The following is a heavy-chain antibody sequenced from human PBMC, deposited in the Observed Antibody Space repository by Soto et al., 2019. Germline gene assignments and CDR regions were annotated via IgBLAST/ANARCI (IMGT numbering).Heavy chain of an antibody. CDR3: ARNMDYYYGPGSGNGHGF. D-gene: IGHD3-10*01. V-gene: IGHV1-2*02. Sequence: QVPLVQSGAELKEPGDSVRVSCEASGYTFTAYYIHWVRQAPGPGLEWMGWINPRFGDTSYAQDFQGRVSMTRDTSISTVYMELSRLTSDDTAIYYCARNMDYYYGPGSGNGHGFWGQGTTVTVFS. J-gene: IGHJ6*02. CDR2: INPRFGDT. CDR1: GYTFTAYY.